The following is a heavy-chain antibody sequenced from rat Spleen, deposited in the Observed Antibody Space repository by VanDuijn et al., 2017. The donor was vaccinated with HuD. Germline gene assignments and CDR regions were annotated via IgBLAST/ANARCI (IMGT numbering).Heavy chain of an antibody. CDR1: GFTFSSFA. CDR3: TRDRILRSTGFDY. V-gene: IGHV5-20*01. J-gene: IGHJ2*01. Sequence: EVQLVESGGGLVQPGRSMKLSCAASGFTFSSFAMAWVRQAPTKGLEWVASINYDGGSIYYRDSVKGRFTISRDNAKSSLYLQMDSLRSEDTATYYCTRDRILRSTGFDYWGQGVMVTVSS. CDR2: INYDGGSI. D-gene: IGHD1-6*01.